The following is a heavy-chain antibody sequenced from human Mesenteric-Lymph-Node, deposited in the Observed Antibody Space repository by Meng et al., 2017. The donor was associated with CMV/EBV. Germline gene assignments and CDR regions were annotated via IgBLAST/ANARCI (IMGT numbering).Heavy chain of an antibody. CDR3: ARRYCSSSSCWGDWYFDL. CDR1: SGSFSGYY. Sequence: GSLRLSCAVYSGSFSGYYWSWIRQPPGKGLEWIGEINHSGSTNYDPSLKSRVTISMDTSKNQFSLKLSSVTAADTAVYYCARRYCSSSSCWGDWYFDLWGRGTPVTVSS. CDR2: INHSGST. J-gene: IGHJ2*01. V-gene: IGHV4-34*01. D-gene: IGHD2-2*01.